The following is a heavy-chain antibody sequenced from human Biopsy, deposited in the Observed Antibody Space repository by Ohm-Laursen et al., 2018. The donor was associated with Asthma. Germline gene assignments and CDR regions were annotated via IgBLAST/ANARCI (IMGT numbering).Heavy chain of an antibody. CDR1: GFTFSSYS. J-gene: IGHJ4*02. D-gene: IGHD2-21*01. CDR2: IATDGSNK. V-gene: IGHV3-64D*08. CDR3: VKDHSAGYYYFDD. Sequence: LSFTCAASGFTFSSYSMHWVRQAPGRGPEYVSFIATDGSNKFYADSVKGRFTVSRDNSKHTLYLHMTGLRADDTGVYYCVKDHSAGYYYFDDWGQGAQVTVSS.